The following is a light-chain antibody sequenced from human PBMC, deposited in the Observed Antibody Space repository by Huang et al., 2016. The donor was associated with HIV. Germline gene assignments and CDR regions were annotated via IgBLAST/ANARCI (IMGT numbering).Light chain of an antibody. J-gene: IGKJ2*01. CDR3: QQYYSAPYT. CDR1: QSVLYSSNNKNY. CDR2: WAS. V-gene: IGKV4-1*01. Sequence: DIVMTQSPDSLAVSLGERATINCKSSQSVLYSSNNKNYLAWYQQKSGQPPKLLIYWASTRESGVPDRFSSSGSGTDFTLTISSLQAEDVAAYYCQQYYSAPYTFGQGTKLEIK.